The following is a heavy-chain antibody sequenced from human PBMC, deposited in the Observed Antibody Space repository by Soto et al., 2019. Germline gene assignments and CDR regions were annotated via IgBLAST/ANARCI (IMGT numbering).Heavy chain of an antibody. CDR2: INPNSGGT. Sequence: ASVKVSCKASGYTFTGYYMHWVRQAPGQGLEWMGWINPNSGGTNYAQKFQGWVTMTRDTSISTAYMELSRLRSDDTAVYYCAREIVPAASSYYYGMDVWGQGTTVTVSS. CDR1: GYTFTGYY. V-gene: IGHV1-2*04. J-gene: IGHJ6*02. CDR3: AREIVPAASSYYYGMDV. D-gene: IGHD2-2*01.